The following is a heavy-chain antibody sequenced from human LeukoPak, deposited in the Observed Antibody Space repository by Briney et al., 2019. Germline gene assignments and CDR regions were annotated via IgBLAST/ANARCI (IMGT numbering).Heavy chain of an antibody. D-gene: IGHD3-10*01. CDR1: GFTFVGNA. CDR2: ISGSGDT. J-gene: IGHJ4*02. Sequence: PGGSLRLSCAASGFTFVGNAVTWVRQAPGKGLEWVSIISGSGDTYYADSVKGRFTISRDDSKSTLSLQMNSLRAEDTALYYCAKKYYYGSGTYIFYFDYWGQGTPVTVSS. V-gene: IGHV3-23*01. CDR3: AKKYYYGSGTYIFYFDY.